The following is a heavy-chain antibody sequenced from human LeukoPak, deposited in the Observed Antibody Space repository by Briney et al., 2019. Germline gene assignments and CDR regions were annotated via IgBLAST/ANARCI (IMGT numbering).Heavy chain of an antibody. D-gene: IGHD2-15*01. Sequence: GASVKVSCKASGYTFTSYGISWVRQAPGQGLEWMGWISAYNGNTNYAQKLQGRVTMTTDTSTSTAYMELRSLRSDDTAVYYCARDQGWDIVVVVAAREFDYWGQGTLVTVSS. J-gene: IGHJ4*02. V-gene: IGHV1-18*01. CDR3: ARDQGWDIVVVVAAREFDY. CDR1: GYTFTSYG. CDR2: ISAYNGNT.